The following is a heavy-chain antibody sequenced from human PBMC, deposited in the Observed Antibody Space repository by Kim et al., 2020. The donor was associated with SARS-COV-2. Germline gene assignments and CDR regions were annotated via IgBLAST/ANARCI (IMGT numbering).Heavy chain of an antibody. CDR3: ARGDVLGL. D-gene: IGHD2-8*02. J-gene: IGHJ4*02. Sequence: GSSTSYADSVKGRFPISRDNARHTLYLQLNSLRPEDTAVYYCARGDVLGLWGQGTLVTVSS. V-gene: IGHV3-74*01. CDR2: GSST.